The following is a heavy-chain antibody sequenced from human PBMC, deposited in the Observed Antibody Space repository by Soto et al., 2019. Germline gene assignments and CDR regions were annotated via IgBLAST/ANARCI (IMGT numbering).Heavy chain of an antibody. D-gene: IGHD6-6*01. CDR1: GFNFSSYG. J-gene: IGHJ4*02. V-gene: IGHV3-30*18. CDR3: AKDLVKNSSSPAD. CDR2: ISYDGSHK. Sequence: HVQLVESGGGVVQPGRSLRLSCAVSGFNFSSYGMHWVRQAPGKGLEWVAVISYDGSHKASADSVKGRIAISRDHSKNTLFLQMNSLREEDTAVYYCAKDLVKNSSSPADWGQGSLVTVSS.